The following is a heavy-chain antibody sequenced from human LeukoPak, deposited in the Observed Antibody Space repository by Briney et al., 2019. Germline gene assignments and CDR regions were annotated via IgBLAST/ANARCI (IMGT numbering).Heavy chain of an antibody. CDR2: IIPIFGTA. CDR3: ARDRRVDYGDYVFDY. CDR1: GGTFSSYA. D-gene: IGHD4-17*01. V-gene: IGHV1-69*05. J-gene: IGHJ4*02. Sequence: SVKVSCKASGGTFSSYAISWVRQAPGQGLEWMGGIIPIFGTANYAQKFQGRVTITTDESTSTAYMELSSLRSEDTAVYYCARDRRVDYGDYVFDYWGQGTLVTVPS.